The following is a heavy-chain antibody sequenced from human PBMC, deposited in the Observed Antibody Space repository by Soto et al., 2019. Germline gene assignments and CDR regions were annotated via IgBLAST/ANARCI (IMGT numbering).Heavy chain of an antibody. CDR1: GFTFSSYG. Sequence: QVQLVESGGGVVQPGRSLRLSCAASGFTFSSYGMHWVRQAPGKGLEWVAVIWYDGSNKYYADSVKGRFTISRDNSKNTLYLQMNSLRGEDTAVYYCARGGIAVARPFGKYYYYGMDVWGQGTTVTVSS. CDR2: IWYDGSNK. D-gene: IGHD6-19*01. J-gene: IGHJ6*02. CDR3: ARGGIAVARPFGKYYYYGMDV. V-gene: IGHV3-33*01.